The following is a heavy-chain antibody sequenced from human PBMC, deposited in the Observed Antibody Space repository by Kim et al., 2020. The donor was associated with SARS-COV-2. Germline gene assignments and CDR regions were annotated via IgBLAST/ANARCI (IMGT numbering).Heavy chain of an antibody. CDR3: ARDNADYDSSG. J-gene: IGHJ4*02. D-gene: IGHD3-22*01. V-gene: IGHV3-21*01. Sequence: GGSLRLSCAASGFTFSSYSMNWVRQAPGKGLEWVSSISSSSSYIYYADSVKGRFTISRDNAKNSLYLQMNSLRAEDTAVYYCARDNADYDSSGWGQGTLVTVSS. CDR2: ISSSSSYI. CDR1: GFTFSSYS.